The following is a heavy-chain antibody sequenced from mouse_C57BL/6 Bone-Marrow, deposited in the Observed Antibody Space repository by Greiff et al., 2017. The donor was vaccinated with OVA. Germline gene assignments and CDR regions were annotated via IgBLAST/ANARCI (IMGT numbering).Heavy chain of an antibody. J-gene: IGHJ2*01. Sequence: EVKLVESGGGLVQPKGSLKLSCAASGFTFNTYAMHWVRQAPGKGLEWVARISSKSSNYATYYAVSVKVRFTISRNDSQSMLYRQMNNLKTEDTAMYYCVRGRYFDYWGQGTTLTVSS. CDR3: VRGRYFDY. V-gene: IGHV10-3*01. CDR2: ISSKSSNYAT. CDR1: GFTFNTYA.